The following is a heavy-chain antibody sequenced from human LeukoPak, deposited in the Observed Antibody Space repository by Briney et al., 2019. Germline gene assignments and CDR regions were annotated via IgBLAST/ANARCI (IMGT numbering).Heavy chain of an antibody. CDR1: GYTFTCYY. J-gene: IGHJ3*02. Sequence: GASVKVSCKASGYTFTCYYMHWVRQAPGQGLEWMGWINPNSGGTNYAQKFQGRVTMTRDTSISTAYMELSRLRSDDTAVYYCARAIVGHDAFDIWGQGTMVTVSS. CDR3: ARAIVGHDAFDI. D-gene: IGHD1-26*01. CDR2: INPNSGGT. V-gene: IGHV1-2*02.